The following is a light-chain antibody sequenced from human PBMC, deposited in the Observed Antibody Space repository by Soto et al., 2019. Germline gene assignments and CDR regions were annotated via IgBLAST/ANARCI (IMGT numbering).Light chain of an antibody. J-gene: IGKJ5*01. CDR2: GAS. CDR1: QSVISN. CDR3: QQYNNWPPIT. Sequence: EVVLTQSPGTLSLSPGERATLSCRASQSVISNYLAWYQQNPGQAPRLLIYGASSRATGIPARFSGSGSGTEFTLTISSLQSEDFAVYYCQQYNNWPPITFGQGTRLEIK. V-gene: IGKV3-15*01.